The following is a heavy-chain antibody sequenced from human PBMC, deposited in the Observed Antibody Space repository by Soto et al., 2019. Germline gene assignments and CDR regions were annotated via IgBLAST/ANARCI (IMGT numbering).Heavy chain of an antibody. CDR3: ARVRYSSGWYVIN. CDR2: IYPGDSDT. V-gene: IGHV5-51*01. J-gene: IGHJ4*02. D-gene: IGHD6-19*01. Sequence: PXESLQNCCKGSGYSLTSYWGGRVRQMPGKGLEWMGIIYPGDSDTRYSPSFQGQVTISADKSISTAYLQWSSLKASDTAMYYCARVRYSSGWYVINWGQGTLVTV. CDR1: GYSLTSYW.